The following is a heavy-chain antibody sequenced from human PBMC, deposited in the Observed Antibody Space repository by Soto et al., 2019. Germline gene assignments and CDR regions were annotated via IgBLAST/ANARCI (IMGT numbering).Heavy chain of an antibody. CDR3: ARGRGYSYGYKDY. CDR1: GFTFSDYG. D-gene: IGHD5-18*01. CDR2: IWYDGSKK. Sequence: PGGSLRLSCTASGFTFSDYGMHWVRQAPGKGLEWVSIIWYDGSKKYLADSVKGRFTISRDNSKNTLYLQMNSLRAEDTAVYYCARGRGYSYGYKDYWGQGTLVTVSS. V-gene: IGHV3-33*01. J-gene: IGHJ4*02.